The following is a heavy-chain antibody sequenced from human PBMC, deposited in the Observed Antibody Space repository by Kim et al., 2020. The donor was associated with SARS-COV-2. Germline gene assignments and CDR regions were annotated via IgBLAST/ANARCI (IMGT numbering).Heavy chain of an antibody. CDR3: ASGPAGSSVH. Sequence: SETLSLTCAVYGGSFSGYYWSWIRQPPGKGLEWIGEINHSGSTNYNPSLKSRVTISVDTSKNQFSLKLSSVTAADTAVYYCASGPAGSSVHWGQGTLVTVSS. V-gene: IGHV4-34*01. D-gene: IGHD1-26*01. CDR1: GGSFSGYY. CDR2: INHSGST. J-gene: IGHJ4*02.